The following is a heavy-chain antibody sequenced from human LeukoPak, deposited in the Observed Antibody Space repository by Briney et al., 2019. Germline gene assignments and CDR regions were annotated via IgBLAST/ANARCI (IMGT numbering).Heavy chain of an antibody. D-gene: IGHD1-26*01. J-gene: IGHJ4*02. V-gene: IGHV1-69*05. CDR2: IIPIFGTA. CDR1: GYTFTGYY. CDR3: ASQKGVVGVDY. Sequence: ASVKVSCKASGYTFTGYYMHWVRQAPGQGLEWMGRIIPIFGTANYAQKFQGRVTITTDESTSTAYMELSSLRSEDTAVYYCASQKGVVGVDYWGQGTLVTVSS.